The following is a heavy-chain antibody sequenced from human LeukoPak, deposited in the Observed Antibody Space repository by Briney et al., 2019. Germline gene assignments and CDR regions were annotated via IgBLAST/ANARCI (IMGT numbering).Heavy chain of an antibody. CDR1: GFTFSNYA. V-gene: IGHV3-30*04. D-gene: IGHD2-21*02. CDR2: ISYDGSNK. CDR3: ARAELLSLDY. J-gene: IGHJ4*02. Sequence: GGSLRLSCAASGFTFSNYAMHWVRQAPGKGLEWVAVISYDGSNKYYADSVKGRFTISRDNSKNTLYLQMNSLRAEDTAMYYCARAELLSLDYWGQGTLVTVSS.